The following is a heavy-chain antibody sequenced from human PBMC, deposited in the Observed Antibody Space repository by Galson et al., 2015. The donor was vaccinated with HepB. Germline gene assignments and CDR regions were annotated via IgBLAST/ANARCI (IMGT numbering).Heavy chain of an antibody. V-gene: IGHV3-53*01. CDR2: IHSGGVT. CDR1: GFTVSSNY. Sequence: SLRLSCAASGFTVSSNYMSWVRQVPGKGLEWVAVIHSGGVTYYADSVKGRFTISRDNSKNTLYLQMNSLRAEDTAVYYCARERSYYYYYMDVWSKGTTVTVSS. J-gene: IGHJ6*03. D-gene: IGHD3-16*01. CDR3: ARERSYYYYYMDV.